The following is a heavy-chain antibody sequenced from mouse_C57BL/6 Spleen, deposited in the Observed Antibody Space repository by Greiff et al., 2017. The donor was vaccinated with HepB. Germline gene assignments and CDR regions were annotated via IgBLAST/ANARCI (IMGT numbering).Heavy chain of an antibody. CDR3: ARWNGNFLFAY. Sequence: QVQLKQPGAELVRPGSSVKLSCKASGYTFTSYWMHWVKQRPIQGLEWIGNIDPSDSETHYNQKFKDKATLTVDKSSSTAYMQLSSLTSEDSAVYYCARWNGNFLFAYWGQGTLVTVSA. CDR2: IDPSDSET. CDR1: GYTFTSYW. J-gene: IGHJ3*01. V-gene: IGHV1-52*01. D-gene: IGHD2-1*01.